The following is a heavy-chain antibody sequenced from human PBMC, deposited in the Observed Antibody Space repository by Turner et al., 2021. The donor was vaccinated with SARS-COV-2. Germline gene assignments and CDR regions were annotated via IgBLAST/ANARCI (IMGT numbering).Heavy chain of an antibody. J-gene: IGHJ4*02. D-gene: IGHD5-12*01. Sequence: QVQLVESGGGVVQAGRSLRLSCAASGFTFRSSAMHWVRQAPGKGLEWVAVISYDGSNKFYADSVKGLFTISRDNSKNTLYLQMNSLRAEDTAVYYCARGGGYGAAFDYWGQGTLVTVSS. CDR2: ISYDGSNK. CDR3: ARGGGYGAAFDY. V-gene: IGHV3-30-3*01. CDR1: GFTFRSSA.